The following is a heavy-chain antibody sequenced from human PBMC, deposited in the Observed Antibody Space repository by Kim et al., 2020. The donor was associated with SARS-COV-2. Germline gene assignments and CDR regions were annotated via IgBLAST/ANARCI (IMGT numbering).Heavy chain of an antibody. CDR2: INRSGTR. CDR3: ARKGDFFDY. Sequence: SETLSLTCAVYDGSFSGYYWSWIRQPPGKEPEWIGEINRSGTRNYNPSLKSRVIMSVDTSKNQISLILSSVTAADTAMYYCARKGDFFDYWGQGTLVTVSS. V-gene: IGHV4-34*01. J-gene: IGHJ4*02. CDR1: DGSFSGYY.